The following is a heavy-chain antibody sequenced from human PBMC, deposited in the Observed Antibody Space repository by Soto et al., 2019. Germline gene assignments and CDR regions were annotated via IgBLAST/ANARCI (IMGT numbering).Heavy chain of an antibody. CDR1: GFSFSSYH. CDR3: ARIGSWALNFDY. CDR2: IWSEGSNK. J-gene: IGHJ4*02. D-gene: IGHD6-13*01. V-gene: IGHV3-33*01. Sequence: QVQLVESGGGVVQPGRSLRLSCAASGFSFSSYHMHWVRQAPGKGLEWVAVIWSEGSNKYYAYSVKGRFTISRDNSKNTLYLQMNSLRAEDTAVYYCARIGSWALNFDYWGQGTLVTVSS.